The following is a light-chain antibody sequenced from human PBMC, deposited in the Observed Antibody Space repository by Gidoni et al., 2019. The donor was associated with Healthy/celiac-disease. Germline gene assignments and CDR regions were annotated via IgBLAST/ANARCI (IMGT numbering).Light chain of an antibody. CDR3: QQYKNWPRT. J-gene: IGKJ1*01. V-gene: IGKV3-15*01. CDR2: GAS. CDR1: QSASIN. Sequence: EIVMTQPPATLSVSPGERATLSCRASQSASINLAWYQQKPGQAPRLLIYGASTRATGIPARFSGSGSGTEFTLTISSLQSEDLAVYYCQQYKNWPRTFGQGTKVEIK.